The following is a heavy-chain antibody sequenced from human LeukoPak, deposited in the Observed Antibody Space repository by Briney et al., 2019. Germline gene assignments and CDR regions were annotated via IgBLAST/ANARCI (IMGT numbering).Heavy chain of an antibody. D-gene: IGHD2-8*01. J-gene: IGHJ4*02. Sequence: ASVKVSCKVSGYTLTELSMHWVRQAPGKGLEWMGGFDPEDGETIYAQKFQGRVTMTEDTSTDTAYMELSRLRSDDTAVYYCARIRNCTNGVCYLYYFDYWGQGTLVTVSS. CDR1: GYTLTELS. CDR2: FDPEDGET. CDR3: ARIRNCTNGVCYLYYFDY. V-gene: IGHV1-24*01.